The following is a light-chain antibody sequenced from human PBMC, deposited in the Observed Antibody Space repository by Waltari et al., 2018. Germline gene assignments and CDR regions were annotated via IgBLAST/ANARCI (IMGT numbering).Light chain of an antibody. CDR2: TNK. CDR3: AAWDDSMFWV. Sequence: QSVLTQPPSASGTPGQRVTIPCSGSTYNIGSNTVNWYRQLPRTAPKLLIYTNKQRPSGVPDRFSGSKSGTSAALAISGLQSEDEADYYCAAWDDSMFWVFGGGTKLTVL. V-gene: IGLV1-44*01. CDR1: TYNIGSNT. J-gene: IGLJ3*02.